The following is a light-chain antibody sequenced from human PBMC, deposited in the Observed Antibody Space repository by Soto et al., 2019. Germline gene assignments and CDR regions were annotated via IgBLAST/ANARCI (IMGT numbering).Light chain of an antibody. CDR2: GNI. CDR3: QSFGSSLSGVV. J-gene: IGLJ3*02. Sequence: QSVLTQPPSVSGAPGQSVTISCTGSSSNIGAGYDVHWYQQLPGTAPKLLIYGNINRPSGVPDRFSGSKSGTSASLAITGLQAEDEADYYCQSFGSSLSGVVFGGGTKLTVL. CDR1: SSNIGAGYD. V-gene: IGLV1-40*01.